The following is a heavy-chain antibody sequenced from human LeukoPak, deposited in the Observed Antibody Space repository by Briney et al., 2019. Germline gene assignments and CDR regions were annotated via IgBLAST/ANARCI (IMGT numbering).Heavy chain of an antibody. CDR3: ARSGSSSWYGNWFDP. CDR1: GFTFSSYS. CDR2: ISSSSSYI. J-gene: IGHJ5*02. V-gene: IGHV3-21*01. Sequence: TGGSLRLSCAASGFTFSSYSMNWVREAPGKGRGWVSSISSSSSYIYYADSVKGRFTISRDNAKNSLYLQMNSLRAEDTAVYYCARSGSSSWYGNWFDPWGQGTLVTVSS. D-gene: IGHD6-13*01.